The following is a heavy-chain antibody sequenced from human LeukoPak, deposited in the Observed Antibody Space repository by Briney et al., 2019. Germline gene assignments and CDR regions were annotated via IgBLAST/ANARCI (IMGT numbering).Heavy chain of an antibody. CDR3: ARARRIVGVGYFDY. J-gene: IGHJ4*02. Sequence: PGGSLRLSCAASGFTFSSHWMSWVRQAPGKGLEWVADISGSGGPTSYADSVKGRFTISGDNSKNTLFLQMNRLRDGDTAIYYCARARRIVGVGYFDYWGQGTLVTVSS. D-gene: IGHD1-26*01. CDR2: ISGSGGPT. V-gene: IGHV3-23*01. CDR1: GFTFSSHW.